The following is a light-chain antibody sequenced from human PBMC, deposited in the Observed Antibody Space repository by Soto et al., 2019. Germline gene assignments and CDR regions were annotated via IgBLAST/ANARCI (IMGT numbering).Light chain of an antibody. CDR1: QTISSW. CDR2: KAS. J-gene: IGKJ4*01. Sequence: IQVTRYPSTXSGQLVYRVPITCRVSQTISSWLDWYQQKKGKAXNXXXYKASNLKSGVHSRLRGSRSANEFNITISPLQPDEFDTSYCLRHNSYPLTFGGGTQVDI. CDR3: LRHNSYPLT. V-gene: IGKV1-5*03.